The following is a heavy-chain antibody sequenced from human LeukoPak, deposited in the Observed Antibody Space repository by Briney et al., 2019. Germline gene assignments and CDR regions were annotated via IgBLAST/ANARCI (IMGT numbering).Heavy chain of an antibody. J-gene: IGHJ4*02. CDR3: EAYGSV. Sequence: GGSLRLSCAASGFTLNTYSMNWVRQAPGKGLEWVSSISSTGSDMYYVDSVKGRFTISRDNAKNSLFLQVNSLRAEDTAVYYCEAYGSVWGQGTLVIVSS. CDR2: ISSTGSDM. V-gene: IGHV3-21*01. D-gene: IGHD3-10*01. CDR1: GFTLNTYS.